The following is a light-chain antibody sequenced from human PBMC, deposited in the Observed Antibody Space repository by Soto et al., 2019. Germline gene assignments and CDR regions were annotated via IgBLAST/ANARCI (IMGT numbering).Light chain of an antibody. CDR1: QSFSSSY. V-gene: IGKV3-20*01. CDR3: QHYGSSWLT. CDR2: GVS. J-gene: IGKJ1*01. Sequence: EIVLTQSPGTLSLSPGERATLSCRASQSFSSSYLSWYQQKPGQTPRLLIYGVSRRATGIPDRFSGSGSGTDFTLTISRLEPEDFAVYYCQHYGSSWLTFGQGTK.